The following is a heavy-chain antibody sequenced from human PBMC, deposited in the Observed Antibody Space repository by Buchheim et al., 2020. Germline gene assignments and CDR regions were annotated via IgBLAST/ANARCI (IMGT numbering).Heavy chain of an antibody. D-gene: IGHD4-17*01. V-gene: IGHV3-23*01. CDR1: GFTFSTHV. CDR2: ISGSGHST. J-gene: IGHJ6*02. Sequence: EVQLLESGGGFLPPGGSLRLSCAASGFTFSTHVMSWVRQAPGKGLEWVSSISGSGHSTFFAESVKGRFTISRDNSKNTLYLQMNSLRVEDTAVYYCAKDRRDYQVFGNYYGMDVWGQGTT. CDR3: AKDRRDYQVFGNYYGMDV.